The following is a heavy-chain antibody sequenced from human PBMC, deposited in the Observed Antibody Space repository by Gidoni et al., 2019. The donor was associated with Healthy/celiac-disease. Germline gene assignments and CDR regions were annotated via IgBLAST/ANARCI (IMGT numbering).Heavy chain of an antibody. D-gene: IGHD2-2*01. J-gene: IGHJ4*02. CDR3: ARDPRYCSSTSCYARSSYFDY. CDR2: RSYDGSNK. CDR1: GFTLRSYA. V-gene: IGHV3-30-3*01. Sequence: QVQLVESGGGVVQPGRSLRLPCAASGFTLRSYAMPWVRQAPGKGLEWVSVRSYDGSNKYYADSVKGRFTISRDNSKNTLYLQMNSLRAEDTAVYYCARDPRYCSSTSCYARSSYFDYWGQGTLVTVSA.